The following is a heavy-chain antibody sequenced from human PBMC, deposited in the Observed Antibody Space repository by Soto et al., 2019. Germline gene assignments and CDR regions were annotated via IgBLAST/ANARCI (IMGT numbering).Heavy chain of an antibody. Sequence: GGSLRLPCAASGFTFSSYWMSWVRQAPGKGLEWVANIKQDGSEKYYVDSVKGRFTISRDNAKNSLYLQMNSLRAEDTAVYFCARRVPNSGYTSDNWFDPWGQGTLVTVSS. CDR3: ARRVPNSGYTSDNWFDP. CDR1: GFTFSSYW. V-gene: IGHV3-7*01. CDR2: IKQDGSEK. D-gene: IGHD5-12*01. J-gene: IGHJ5*02.